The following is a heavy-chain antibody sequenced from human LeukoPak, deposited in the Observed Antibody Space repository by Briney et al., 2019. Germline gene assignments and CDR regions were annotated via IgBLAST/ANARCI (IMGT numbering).Heavy chain of an antibody. J-gene: IGHJ4*02. CDR3: ARPYYDFWSGYLYYFDY. V-gene: IGHV3-7*01. Sequence: GGSLRLSCAASGFTFTYHYMDWVRQAPGKGLEWVANIKQDGSEKYYVDSVKGRFTISRDNAKNSLYLQMNSLRAEDTAVYYCARPYYDFWSGYLYYFDYWGQGTLVTVSS. CDR1: GFTFTYHY. CDR2: IKQDGSEK. D-gene: IGHD3-3*01.